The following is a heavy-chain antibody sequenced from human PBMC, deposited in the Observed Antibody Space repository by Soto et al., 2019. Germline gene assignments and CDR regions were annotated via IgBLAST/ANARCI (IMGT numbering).Heavy chain of an antibody. V-gene: IGHV1-18*01. Sequence: AASVKVSCKASGYTFTSYGISWVRQAPGQGLEWMGWISAYNGNTNYAQKLQGRVTMTTDTSTSTAYMELRSLRSDDTAVYYCARDWPRYCSSTSCYGGDYWGQGTLVTVSS. CDR1: GYTFTSYG. D-gene: IGHD2-2*01. CDR2: ISAYNGNT. J-gene: IGHJ4*02. CDR3: ARDWPRYCSSTSCYGGDY.